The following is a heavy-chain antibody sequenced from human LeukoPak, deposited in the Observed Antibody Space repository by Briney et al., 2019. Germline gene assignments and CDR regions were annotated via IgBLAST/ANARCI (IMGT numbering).Heavy chain of an antibody. Sequence: PGGSLRLSCAASGFTFSSYAMSWVRQAPGKVLEWVSAISGSGGSTYYADSVKGRFTISRDNSKNTLYLQMNSLRAEDTAVYYCAKEGGSGAYYDYVWGSYPNWFDPWGQGTLVTVSS. CDR2: ISGSGGST. CDR1: GFTFSSYA. D-gene: IGHD3-16*01. V-gene: IGHV3-23*01. CDR3: AKEGGSGAYYDYVWGSYPNWFDP. J-gene: IGHJ5*02.